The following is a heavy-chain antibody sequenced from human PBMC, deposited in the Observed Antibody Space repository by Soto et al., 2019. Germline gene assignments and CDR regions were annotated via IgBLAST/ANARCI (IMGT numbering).Heavy chain of an antibody. CDR1: GFTFSNAW. Sequence: GGSLRLSCAASGFTFSNAWMNWVRQAPGKGLEWVGRIKSKTDGGTTDYAAPVKGRFTISRDDSKNTLDLQMNSLKTEDTAVYYCTTGSDDILTGYSPLYYYYYGMDVWGQGTTVTVSS. CDR3: TTGSDDILTGYSPLYYYYYGMDV. D-gene: IGHD3-9*01. J-gene: IGHJ6*02. V-gene: IGHV3-15*07. CDR2: IKSKTDGGTT.